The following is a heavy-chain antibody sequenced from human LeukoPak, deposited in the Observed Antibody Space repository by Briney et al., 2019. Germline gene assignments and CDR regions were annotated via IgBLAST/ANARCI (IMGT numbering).Heavy chain of an antibody. D-gene: IGHD6-19*01. CDR2: TSTSGGST. V-gene: IGHV3-23*01. Sequence: GGSLRLSCAASGFTFSSYAMSWVRQAPGKGLEWVSGTSTSGGSTYYADSVKGRFTISRDNSKNTLYLQMNSLRAEDTAVYYCAKGVAVASPYYFDYWGQGTLVTVSS. CDR3: AKGVAVASPYYFDY. CDR1: GFTFSSYA. J-gene: IGHJ4*02.